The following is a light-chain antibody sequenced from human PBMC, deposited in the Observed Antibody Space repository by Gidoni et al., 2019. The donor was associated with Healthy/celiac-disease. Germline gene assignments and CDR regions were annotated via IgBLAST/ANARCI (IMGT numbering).Light chain of an antibody. V-gene: IGKV3-15*01. J-gene: IGKJ1*01. CDR1: QSVSSN. Sequence: IVMTQSPATLSVSPGERATLSCRASQSVSSNLDWYQQKPGQDPRLLIYGASTRATGIPARFSGSGSGTEFTLTNSSLQSEDFAVYYCQQYNNWPQWTFGQGTKVEIK. CDR2: GAS. CDR3: QQYNNWPQWT.